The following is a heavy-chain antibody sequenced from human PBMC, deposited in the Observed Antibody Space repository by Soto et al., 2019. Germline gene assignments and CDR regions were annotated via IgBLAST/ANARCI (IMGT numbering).Heavy chain of an antibody. CDR2: ISYDGST. V-gene: IGHV3-30*03. J-gene: IGHJ4*02. Sequence: GGSLRLSCAASGGTFSSYGVHWVRRAPGKGLAGVAVISYDGSTYYADSVKGRFTISRDNYKTTLYLQINTLRAEDTAVYYRATETRTYYDMFVDYWGQGTLVTVSS. D-gene: IGHD3-9*01. CDR3: ATETRTYYDMFVDY. CDR1: GGTFSSYG.